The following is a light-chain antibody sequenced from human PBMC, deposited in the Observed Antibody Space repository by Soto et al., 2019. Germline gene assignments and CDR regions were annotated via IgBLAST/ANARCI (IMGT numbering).Light chain of an antibody. CDR3: HQPYSFPPT. CDR1: ERVGSW. CDR2: DAS. J-gene: IGKJ2*01. V-gene: IGKV1-12*01. Sequence: DIELTQTPASVSSSVGDRVTLTCRASERVGSWLAWYQQKPGQAPRLLIYDASNWHSDIPSRFSGSGSETDFALTISSLQPEDFAVYYCHQPYSFPPTFGQGTKLEIK.